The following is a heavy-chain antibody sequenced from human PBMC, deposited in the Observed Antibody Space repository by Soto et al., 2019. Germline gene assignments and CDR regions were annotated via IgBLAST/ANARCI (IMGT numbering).Heavy chain of an antibody. CDR3: AKCREVPTRALDI. Sequence: SLRLSCAASGFTFSSSGMHWVRQAPGKGLEWVAVISHDGSIAYYADSVKGRFTISRDNSKNTLYLQMDSLRVEDTAVYYCAKCREVPTRALDIWGLGTMVTVSS. V-gene: IGHV3-30*18. D-gene: IGHD5-12*01. CDR1: GFTFSSSG. CDR2: ISHDGSIA. J-gene: IGHJ3*02.